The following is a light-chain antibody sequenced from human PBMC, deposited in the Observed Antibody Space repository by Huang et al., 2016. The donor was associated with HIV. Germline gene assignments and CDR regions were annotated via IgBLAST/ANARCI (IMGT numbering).Light chain of an antibody. V-gene: IGKV1-39*01. CDR1: QNIFKY. Sequence: DIQITQSPSFLSASVGDRVTITCRARQNIFKYLNWYQQQPGKAPSLLSYTVSSLQSGVPSRCSGSGSGADFTLTIISLQPEDVATYYLQQSFSSPWTFGQGTKVEIK. CDR2: TVS. J-gene: IGKJ1*01. CDR3: QQSFSSPWT.